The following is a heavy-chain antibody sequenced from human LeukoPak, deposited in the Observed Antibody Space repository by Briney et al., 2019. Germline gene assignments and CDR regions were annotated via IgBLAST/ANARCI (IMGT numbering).Heavy chain of an antibody. D-gene: IGHD6-19*01. V-gene: IGHV6-1*01. CDR2: TYYRSKWYN. CDR3: ARDMVAGPWPMYYFDY. J-gene: IGHJ4*02. CDR1: GDSVSSNSAA. Sequence: SQTLSLTCAISGDSVSSNSAAWNWIRQSPSRGLEWLGRTYYRSKWYNDYAVSVKSRITINPDTSKNQFSLQLNSVTPEDTAVYYCARDMVAGPWPMYYFDYWGQGTLVTVSS.